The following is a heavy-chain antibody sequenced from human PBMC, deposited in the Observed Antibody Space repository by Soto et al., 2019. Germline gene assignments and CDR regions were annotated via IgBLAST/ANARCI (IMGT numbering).Heavy chain of an antibody. CDR3: ARGDSPYYYDSSGYYNDF. Sequence: VQLVQSGAEVKKPGSSVKVSYKASGGTFRGYAITWVRQAPGHGLEWIGGSIPIFGTPTYAPQFQGRVTITADESTSTTYMELSSLRSEDTAVYYCARGDSPYYYDSSGYYNDFWGQGTLVTVSS. D-gene: IGHD3-22*01. CDR1: GGTFRGYA. V-gene: IGHV1-69*01. J-gene: IGHJ4*02. CDR2: SIPIFGTP.